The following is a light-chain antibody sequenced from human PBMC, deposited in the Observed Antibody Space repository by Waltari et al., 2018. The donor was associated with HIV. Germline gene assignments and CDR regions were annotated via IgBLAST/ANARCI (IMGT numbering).Light chain of an antibody. CDR2: KDS. V-gene: IGLV3-25*03. J-gene: IGLJ7*01. Sequence: SYELTQPPSVSVSPGQTARITCSGDVLPQQYAYWYQQKPGQAPVVVISKDSARPSGIPERFSGSSSGTTVTLTIRGVQAEDEADYYCQSADSSGTYAVFGGGTQLTVL. CDR1: VLPQQY. CDR3: QSADSSGTYAV.